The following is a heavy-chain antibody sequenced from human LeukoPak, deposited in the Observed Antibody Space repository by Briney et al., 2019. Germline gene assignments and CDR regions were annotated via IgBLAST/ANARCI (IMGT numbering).Heavy chain of an antibody. CDR3: ARRGVVVVPAAVRGPNSWFDP. Sequence: PSETLSLTCTVSGGSISSSSYYWGWIRQPPGKGLEWIGSIYYSGSTYYNPSLKSRVTISVDTSKNQFSLKLSSVTAADTAVYYCARRGVVVVPAAVRGPNSWFDPWGQGTLVTVSS. CDR2: IYYSGST. D-gene: IGHD2-2*02. J-gene: IGHJ5*02. V-gene: IGHV4-39*01. CDR1: GGSISSSSYY.